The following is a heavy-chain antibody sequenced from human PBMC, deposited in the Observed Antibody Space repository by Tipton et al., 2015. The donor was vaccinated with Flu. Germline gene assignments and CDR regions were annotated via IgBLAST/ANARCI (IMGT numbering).Heavy chain of an antibody. CDR3: ARAQPPRIAAAARGNWFDP. V-gene: IGHV3-74*01. J-gene: IGHJ5*02. Sequence: SLRLSCAASGFTFSSYWMHWVRQAPGKGLVWVSRINSDGSSTSYADSVKGRFTISRDNAKNTLYLLMNSLRTEDTAVYYCARAQPPRIAAAARGNWFDPWGQGTLVTVSS. CDR1: GFTFSSYW. CDR2: INSDGSST. D-gene: IGHD6-13*01.